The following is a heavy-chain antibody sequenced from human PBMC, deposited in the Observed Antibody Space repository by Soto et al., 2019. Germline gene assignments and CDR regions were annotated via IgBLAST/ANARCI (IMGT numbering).Heavy chain of an antibody. D-gene: IGHD4-17*01. CDR3: AREPAVPVTTKDNWFDP. CDR2: IIPIFGTA. Sequence: SVKVSCKASGGTFSSYAISWVRQAPGQGLEWMGGIIPIFGTANYAQKFQGRVTITADESTSTAYMELSSLRSEDTAVYYCAREPAVPVTTKDNWFDPWGQGXLVTVSS. J-gene: IGHJ5*02. CDR1: GGTFSSYA. V-gene: IGHV1-69*13.